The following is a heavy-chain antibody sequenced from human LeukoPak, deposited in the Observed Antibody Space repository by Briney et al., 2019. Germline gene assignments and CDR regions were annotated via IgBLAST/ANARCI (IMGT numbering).Heavy chain of an antibody. D-gene: IGHD1-26*01. CDR1: GDTLTEFA. V-gene: IGHV1-46*01. J-gene: IGHJ4*02. CDR3: ARGSGSYRHPPGY. Sequence: ASVKVSCKVSGDTLTEFAMHWVRQAPGQGLEWMGIINPSGGSTNYAQKFQGRVTMTRDTSTSTVYMELSSLRSEDTAVYYCARGSGSYRHPPGYWGQGTLVTVSS. CDR2: INPSGGST.